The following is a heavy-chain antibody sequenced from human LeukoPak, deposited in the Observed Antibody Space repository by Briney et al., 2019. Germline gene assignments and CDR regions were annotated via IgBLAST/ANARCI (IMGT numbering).Heavy chain of an antibody. CDR3: AKMSSSSSSDDY. CDR2: IKGDGTIT. D-gene: IGHD6-6*01. Sequence: PGGSLRLSCVASGFSLSDHYMDWVRQAPGKGLVWVSRIKGDGTITNYADSVKGRFTISRDNAKNTLYLQMNSLGVEDTAVYFCAKMSSSSSSDDYWGQGTLVTVSS. J-gene: IGHJ4*02. V-gene: IGHV3-74*01. CDR1: GFSLSDHY.